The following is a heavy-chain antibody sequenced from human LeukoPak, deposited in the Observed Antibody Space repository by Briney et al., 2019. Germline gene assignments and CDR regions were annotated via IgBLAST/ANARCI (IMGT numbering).Heavy chain of an antibody. V-gene: IGHV1-69*05. CDR3: ASDGRHYYDSSGAHMDV. J-gene: IGHJ6*03. CDR2: IIPIFGTA. D-gene: IGHD3-22*01. CDR1: GGTFSSYA. Sequence: GASVKVSCKASGGTFSSYAISWVRQAPGQRLEWMGGIIPIFGTANYAQKFQGRVTITTDESTSTAYMELSSLRSEDTAVYYCASDGRHYYDSSGAHMDVWGKGSTVTVSS.